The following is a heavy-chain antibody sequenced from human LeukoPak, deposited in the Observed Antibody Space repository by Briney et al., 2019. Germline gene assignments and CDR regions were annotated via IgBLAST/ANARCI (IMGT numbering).Heavy chain of an antibody. D-gene: IGHD6-13*01. CDR1: GFTFSYYW. CDR3: ARDHEQPYYYFDY. J-gene: IGHJ4*02. V-gene: IGHV3-7*01. Sequence: GGSLRLSCAASGFTFSYYWMSWVRQAPGKGLEWVANIKQDGSEKYYVDSVKGRYTISRDNAKNSLSLQMNSLRAEDTAVYYCARDHEQPYYYFDYWGQGTLVTVSS. CDR2: IKQDGSEK.